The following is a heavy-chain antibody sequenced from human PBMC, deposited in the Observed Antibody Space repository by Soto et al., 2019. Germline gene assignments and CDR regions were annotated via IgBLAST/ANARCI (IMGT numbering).Heavy chain of an antibody. Sequence: EVQLLDSGGGLVQPGGSLRLSCAASGFTVSSYAMSWVRQSPGKGLEWVSTISGSGGSAYYADSMKGRLTISRDNSKNTVYLQMNSLRAEDTAVYYCAKEGSSGWYFVDSWGQGTLVTVSS. CDR1: GFTVSSYA. CDR2: ISGSGGSA. J-gene: IGHJ4*02. D-gene: IGHD6-19*01. CDR3: AKEGSSGWYFVDS. V-gene: IGHV3-23*01.